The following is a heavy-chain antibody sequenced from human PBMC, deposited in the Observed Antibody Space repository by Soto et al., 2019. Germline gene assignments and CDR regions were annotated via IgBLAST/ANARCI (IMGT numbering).Heavy chain of an antibody. Sequence: SETLSLTCTVSGGSTSSYYWGWIRQPPGKGLEWIGSIYYSGSTYYNPSLKSRVTISVDKSKNQFSLKLSSVTAADTAVYYCARVEGYCSSTSCYGWFDPWGQGTLVTVSS. V-gene: IGHV4-39*07. CDR2: IYYSGST. D-gene: IGHD2-2*01. J-gene: IGHJ5*02. CDR3: ARVEGYCSSTSCYGWFDP. CDR1: GGSTSSYY.